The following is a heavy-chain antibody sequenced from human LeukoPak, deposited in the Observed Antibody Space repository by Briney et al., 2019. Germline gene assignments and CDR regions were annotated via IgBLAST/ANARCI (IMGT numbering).Heavy chain of an antibody. J-gene: IGHJ6*02. CDR2: AYCRSKCYN. Sequence: SQTLSLTCAISGDSVSSNGIAWHWIRQSPSRGLEWLGRAYCRSKCYNDYAVSVKSRITINPDTSKNQFSLQLNSVTPEDTAVYYCARGRNYALDVGGQGTTVTVSS. CDR1: GDSVSSNGIA. CDR3: ARGRNYALDV. V-gene: IGHV6-1*01.